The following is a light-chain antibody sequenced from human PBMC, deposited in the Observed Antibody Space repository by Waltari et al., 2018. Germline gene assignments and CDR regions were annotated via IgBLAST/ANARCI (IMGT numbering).Light chain of an antibody. Sequence: ETMMTQSPATLSVSPGERATLSCRASQTVSINFAWYQQKPGQPPRLLIYGQSTRATGIPARFSGSGSGTEFTLTISSLQSEDFAIYYYQQYNNRPPATFSLGTKVEIK. V-gene: IGKV3D-15*01. CDR1: QTVSIN. CDR2: GQS. J-gene: IGKJ1*01. CDR3: QQYNNRPPAT.